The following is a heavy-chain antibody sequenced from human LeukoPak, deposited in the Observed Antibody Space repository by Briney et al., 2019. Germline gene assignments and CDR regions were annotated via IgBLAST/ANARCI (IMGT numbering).Heavy chain of an antibody. Sequence: GASVKVSCKASGGTFSSYAISWVRQAPGQGLEWMGGIIPIFGTANYAQKFQGRVTITADKPTSTAYMELSSLRSEDTAVYYCARDWVGYCSGGSCYSTTEFDYWGQGTLVTVSS. D-gene: IGHD2-15*01. V-gene: IGHV1-69*06. CDR2: IIPIFGTA. CDR1: GGTFSSYA. CDR3: ARDWVGYCSGGSCYSTTEFDY. J-gene: IGHJ4*02.